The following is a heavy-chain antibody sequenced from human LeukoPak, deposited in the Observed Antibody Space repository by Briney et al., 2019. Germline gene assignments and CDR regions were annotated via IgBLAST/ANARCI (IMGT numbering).Heavy chain of an antibody. CDR3: ARRSWNSNAFDI. D-gene: IGHD1-7*01. CDR1: GGSISSYY. Sequence: SETLSLTCTVSGGSISSYYWSWIRQPPGKGLEWIGYIYTSGSTNYNPSLKSRVTISVDTSKNQFSLKLSSVTAADTAVYYCARRSWNSNAFDIWGQGTMVTVSS. CDR2: IYTSGST. V-gene: IGHV4-4*09. J-gene: IGHJ3*02.